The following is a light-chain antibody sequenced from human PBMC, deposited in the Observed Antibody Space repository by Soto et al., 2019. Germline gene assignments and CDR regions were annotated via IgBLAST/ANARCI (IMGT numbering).Light chain of an antibody. CDR1: SSNIGSNT. CDR3: AAWDDSLNGYV. J-gene: IGLJ1*01. CDR2: STN. Sequence: QPVLPQPPSASGTPGQRVTISCSGSSSNIGSNTVSWYQQLPGTAPKLLIYSTNQRPSGVPDRFSGSKSGTSASLAISGLQSEDEADYHCAAWDDSLNGYVFGTGTKLTVL. V-gene: IGLV1-44*01.